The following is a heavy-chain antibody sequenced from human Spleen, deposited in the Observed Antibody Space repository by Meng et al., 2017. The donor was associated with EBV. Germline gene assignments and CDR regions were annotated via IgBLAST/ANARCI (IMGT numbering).Heavy chain of an antibody. CDR2: IYHSGST. D-gene: IGHD1-26*01. CDR3: AQRERWGLNP. CDR1: GGSISSSNW. Sequence: VRARGSGPGLVKPSGTLSLTCAVAGGSISSSNWWNWVRQAPGKGLEWIGEIYHSGSTSYNPSLESRVTISIDKSKNQVSLKLTSVTAADTAVYYCAQRERWGLNPWGQGTLVTVSS. J-gene: IGHJ5*02. V-gene: IGHV4-4*02.